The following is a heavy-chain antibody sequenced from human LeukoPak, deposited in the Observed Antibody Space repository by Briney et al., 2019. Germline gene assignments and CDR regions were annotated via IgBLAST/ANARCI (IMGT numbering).Heavy chain of an antibody. D-gene: IGHD5-12*01. CDR3: ATDSGYAPGGWFDP. CDR2: IYPRDGST. J-gene: IGHJ5*02. CDR1: GYTFTSNY. V-gene: IGHV1-46*01. Sequence: ASVKVSCKASGYTFTSNYIHWVRQAPGQGLEWMGMIYPRDGSTSYAQKFQGRVTMTEDTSTDTAYMELSSLRSEDTAVYYCATDSGYAPGGWFDPWGQGTLVTVSS.